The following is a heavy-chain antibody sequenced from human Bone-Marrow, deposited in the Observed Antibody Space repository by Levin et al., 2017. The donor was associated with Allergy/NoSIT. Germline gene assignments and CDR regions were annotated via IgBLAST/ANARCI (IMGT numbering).Heavy chain of an antibody. CDR2: INHSGST. J-gene: IGHJ5*02. Sequence: PSETLSLTCAVYGGSFSGYYWSWIRQPPGKGLEWIGEINHSGSTNYNPSLKSRVTISVDTSKNQFSLKLSSVTAADTAVYYCARGGCSGGSCYSGPLVSDPWGQGTLVTVSS. D-gene: IGHD2-15*01. V-gene: IGHV4-34*01. CDR1: GGSFSGYY. CDR3: ARGGCSGGSCYSGPLVSDP.